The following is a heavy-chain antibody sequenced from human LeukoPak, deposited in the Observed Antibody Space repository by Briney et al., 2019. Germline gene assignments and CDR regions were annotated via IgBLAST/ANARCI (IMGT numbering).Heavy chain of an antibody. CDR1: GYTFTNYY. CDR2: INPSGDTT. CDR3: ARGPYYDILTGYYAG. Sequence: ASVKVSCKASGYTFTNYYLHWVRQAPGQGLAWMGIINPSGDTTRYVEKFQGRVTITADKSTSTAYMELSSLRSEDTAAYYCARGPYYDILTGYYAGWGQGTLVTVSS. J-gene: IGHJ4*02. V-gene: IGHV1-46*01. D-gene: IGHD3-9*01.